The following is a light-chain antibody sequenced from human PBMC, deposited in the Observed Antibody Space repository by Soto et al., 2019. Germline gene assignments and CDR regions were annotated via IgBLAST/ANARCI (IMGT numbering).Light chain of an antibody. V-gene: IGKV3-20*01. CDR2: EAS. J-gene: IGKJ1*01. Sequence: EIVLTQSPGTLSLSPGESVTLSCRASQSVSSIYVAWYQQKPGQAPRLHVYEASIRGIVIPARFSGSGSGTDVTLTISILAPEDCAVYHCQQYGSSPPTFGQGSKVEIK. CDR3: QQYGSSPPT. CDR1: QSVSSIY.